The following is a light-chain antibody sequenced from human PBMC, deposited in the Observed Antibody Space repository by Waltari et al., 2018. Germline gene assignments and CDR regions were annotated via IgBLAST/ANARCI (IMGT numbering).Light chain of an antibody. Sequence: QSVLTQPPSVSGAPGPRVPISCTGSGSNIGAGYDGPCYPPLPRAAPKLLIYVSTSRPLGVPARFFGSTSGTSASLAITGLQAEDEADYYCQSYDTSLSVVFGGGTKLTVL. J-gene: IGLJ3*02. CDR2: VST. CDR3: QSYDTSLSVV. V-gene: IGLV1-40*01. CDR1: GSNIGAGYD.